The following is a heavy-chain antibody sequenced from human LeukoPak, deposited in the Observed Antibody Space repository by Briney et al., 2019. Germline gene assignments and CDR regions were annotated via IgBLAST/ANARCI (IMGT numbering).Heavy chain of an antibody. CDR3: ARGLLAGSPSYGMDV. V-gene: IGHV4-61*01. Sequence: KPSETLSLTCTVSGGSVSSGNYYWSWIRQPPGKGLEWIGYIYYSGSTNYNPSLKSRVTISVDTSRNQFSLKLNSVTAADTAVYYCARGLLAGSPSYGMDVWGQGTTVTVSS. J-gene: IGHJ6*02. CDR2: IYYSGST. D-gene: IGHD6-19*01. CDR1: GGSVSSGNYY.